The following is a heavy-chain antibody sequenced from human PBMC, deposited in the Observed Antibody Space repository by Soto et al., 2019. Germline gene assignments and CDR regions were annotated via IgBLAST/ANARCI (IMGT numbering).Heavy chain of an antibody. Sequence: WTWVRQHPGKGLEWIGYIYYNGNTYFSPSLKSRLTISIDTSKNQFSLKLSSATAADTAMYYCARARLRAVYAFDFWGQGTMVTVSS. V-gene: IGHV4-31*02. CDR2: IYYNGNT. D-gene: IGHD4-17*01. CDR3: ARARLRAVYAFDF. J-gene: IGHJ3*01.